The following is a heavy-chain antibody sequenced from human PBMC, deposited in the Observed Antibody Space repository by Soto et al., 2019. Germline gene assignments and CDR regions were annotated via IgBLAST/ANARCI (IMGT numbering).Heavy chain of an antibody. J-gene: IGHJ4*02. CDR3: ARSMHYSDGSNYSPFDY. V-gene: IGHV4-61*01. D-gene: IGHD3-22*01. CDR1: GGSVSSGNYY. CDR2: FYYTGST. Sequence: PSEPLSLTWTVSGGSVSSGNYYWSWIQQPPGKGLEWIGYFYYTGSTNYNPSLKSRVTISIDASKNQFSLRLSSVTAADTAVYYCARSMHYSDGSNYSPFDYWGQGTLVTVSS.